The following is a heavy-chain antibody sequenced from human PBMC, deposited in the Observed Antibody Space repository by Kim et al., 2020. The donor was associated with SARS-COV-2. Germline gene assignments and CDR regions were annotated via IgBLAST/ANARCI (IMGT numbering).Heavy chain of an antibody. J-gene: IGHJ4*02. Sequence: SETLSLTCSVSGGSVSSYYWTWIRQTAGKGLEWIGHIYTSGSVNYDPSLRSRVTMSIDTYQNLFSLKLRSVTAADTGMYFCARDPNSSLDSWGQGVLVTVSS. V-gene: IGHV4-4*07. CDR3: ARDPNSSLDS. CDR2: IYTSGSV. D-gene: IGHD6-13*01. CDR1: GGSVSSYY.